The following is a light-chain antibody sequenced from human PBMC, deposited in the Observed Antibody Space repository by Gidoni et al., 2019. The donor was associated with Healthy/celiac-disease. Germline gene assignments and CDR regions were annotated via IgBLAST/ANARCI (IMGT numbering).Light chain of an antibody. CDR1: QSISSY. V-gene: IGKV1-39*01. Sequence: DIQMTQSPSSLSASGGDRVTITCRASQSISSYLNSYQQQPGKAPKLLIYAASSLQSGVPSRFSGSGSGTDFTLTISSLQPEDFATYYCQQSYSTPTWTFGQXTKVEIK. CDR3: QQSYSTPTWT. CDR2: AAS. J-gene: IGKJ1*01.